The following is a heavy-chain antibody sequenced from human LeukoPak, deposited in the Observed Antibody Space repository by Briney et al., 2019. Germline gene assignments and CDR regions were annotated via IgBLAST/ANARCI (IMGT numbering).Heavy chain of an antibody. D-gene: IGHD3-16*01. Sequence: GGSLRLSCAASGFTFSSYGMHWVRQAPGKGLEWVAVISYDGSNKYYADSVKGRFTISRDNSKNTLYLQMNSLRAEDTAVYYCARTSKVTSVMDIWGQGTMVTVSS. J-gene: IGHJ3*02. V-gene: IGHV3-30*03. CDR2: ISYDGSNK. CDR3: ARTSKVTSVMDI. CDR1: GFTFSSYG.